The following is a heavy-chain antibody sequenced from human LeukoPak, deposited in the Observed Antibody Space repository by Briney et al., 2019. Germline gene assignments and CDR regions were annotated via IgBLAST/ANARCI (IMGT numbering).Heavy chain of an antibody. V-gene: IGHV4-31*03. Sequence: SQTLSLTCTVSGGSISSGGYHWSWIPQNPGKGLEWIGYSYCRGNTYYNPSLKSRVNISVDASKNQFSLKLSSVTAADTAVYNCATARGIWPTAPYFDYCGQGRLVTV. CDR3: ATARGIWPTAPYFDY. CDR1: GGSISSGGYH. D-gene: IGHD3-16*01. J-gene: IGHJ4*02. CDR2: SYCRGNT.